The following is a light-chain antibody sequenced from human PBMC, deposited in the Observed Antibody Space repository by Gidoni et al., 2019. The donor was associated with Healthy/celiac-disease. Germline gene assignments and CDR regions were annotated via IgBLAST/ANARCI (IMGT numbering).Light chain of an antibody. CDR3: AAWDDSLV. Sequence: QSVLTQPPSASGTPGQRVTISCSGSSSNIGSKTVNWYQQRPGTAPNLLIYSNNQRPSGVPDRFSGSKAGTSASLAISGLQSEDEADYYCAAWDDSLVFGGGTKLTVL. V-gene: IGLV1-44*01. J-gene: IGLJ2*01. CDR1: SSNIGSKT. CDR2: SNN.